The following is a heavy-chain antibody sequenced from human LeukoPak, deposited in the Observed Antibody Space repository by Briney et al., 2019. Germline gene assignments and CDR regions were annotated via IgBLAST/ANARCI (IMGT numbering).Heavy chain of an antibody. CDR2: IWYDGSDK. J-gene: IGHJ6*03. V-gene: IGHV3-33*01. CDR1: GFTFGNYD. D-gene: IGHD3-3*01. CDR3: ARRSAYCMYV. Sequence: GGSLRLSCTASGFTFGNYDIHWVRQAPRKGLEWVASIWYDGSDKSYADSVKGGLTLSRDNSNNTVSLQMNSLRVEDTALYYCARRSAYCMYVWGKGATVTVSS.